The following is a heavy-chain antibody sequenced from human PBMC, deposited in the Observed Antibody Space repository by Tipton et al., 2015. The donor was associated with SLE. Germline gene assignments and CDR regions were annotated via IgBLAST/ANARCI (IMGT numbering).Heavy chain of an antibody. D-gene: IGHD5-12*01. Sequence: TLSLTCSISDDSILTHYWSWIRQPPGKGLEWIGYIYYSGSTNYNPSLKSRVTISVDTSKNQFSLKLSSVTAADTAVYYCAREYSGYDYRTFDHWGQGTLVTVSS. J-gene: IGHJ4*02. V-gene: IGHV4-59*11. CDR3: AREYSGYDYRTFDH. CDR2: IYYSGST. CDR1: DDSILTHY.